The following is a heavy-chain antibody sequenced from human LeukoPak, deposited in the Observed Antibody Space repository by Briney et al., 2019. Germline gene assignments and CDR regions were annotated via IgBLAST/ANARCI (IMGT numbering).Heavy chain of an antibody. J-gene: IGHJ4*02. V-gene: IGHV3-74*01. D-gene: IGHD6-19*01. CDR3: ATGYSSGWYPGGVDY. Sequence: GGSLRLSCAASGFTFSSYWMHWVRQAPGKGLVWVSRISSDGSSTGYADSVKGRFTTSRDNAKNTLYLQMNSLRAEDTAVYYCATGYSSGWYPGGVDYWGQGTLVTVSS. CDR1: GFTFSSYW. CDR2: ISSDGSST.